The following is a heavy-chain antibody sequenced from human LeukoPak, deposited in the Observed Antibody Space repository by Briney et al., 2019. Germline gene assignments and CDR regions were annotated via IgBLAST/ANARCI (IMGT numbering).Heavy chain of an antibody. CDR3: ARYRGSYSGDY. V-gene: IGHV1-2*02. CDR1: GYTFTGYF. J-gene: IGHJ4*02. D-gene: IGHD1-26*01. Sequence: VASVKVSCKASGYTFTGYFMHWVRQAPGQGLEWMGWINPNSGDTNYAQKFQGRVTMTRDTSISTAYTELSRLRSDDTAVYYCARYRGSYSGDYWGQGTLVAVSS. CDR2: INPNSGDT.